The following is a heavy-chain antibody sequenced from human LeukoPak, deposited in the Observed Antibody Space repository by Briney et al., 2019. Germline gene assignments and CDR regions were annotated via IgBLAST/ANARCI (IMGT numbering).Heavy chain of an antibody. CDR3: ARGAYCGGDCLGAGGSSYTY. D-gene: IGHD2-21*02. CDR1: GGSVSSGDYY. J-gene: IGHJ4*02. Sequence: SETLSLTCTVSGGSVSSGDYYWGWIRQSPGKGLEWIGGTYYGGRTFYNPSLKSRVTISVDTSKNQFSLKLSSVTAADTAVYYCARGAYCGGDCLGAGGSSYTYWGQGTLVTVSS. CDR2: TYYGGRT. V-gene: IGHV4-39*07.